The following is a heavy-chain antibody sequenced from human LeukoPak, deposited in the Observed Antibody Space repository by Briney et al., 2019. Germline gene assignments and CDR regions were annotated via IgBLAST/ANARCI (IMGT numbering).Heavy chain of an antibody. D-gene: IGHD5-18*01. J-gene: IGHJ4*02. Sequence: GGSLRLSCAASGFTFSSYGMHWVRQAPGKGLEWVAFIRYDGSNKYYADSVKGRFTISRDNSKNTLYLQMNSLRAEDTAVYYCAKGTRGYSYGEGFDYWGQGTLVTVSS. CDR2: IRYDGSNK. CDR3: AKGTRGYSYGEGFDY. V-gene: IGHV3-30*02. CDR1: GFTFSSYG.